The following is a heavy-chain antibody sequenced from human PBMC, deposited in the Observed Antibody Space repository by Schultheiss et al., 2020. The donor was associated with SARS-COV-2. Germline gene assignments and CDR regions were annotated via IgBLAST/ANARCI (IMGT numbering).Heavy chain of an antibody. J-gene: IGHJ4*02. CDR3: AKSSSAYYYDSSGYSSGFDY. V-gene: IGHV3-23*01. Sequence: GGSLRLSCVASGFTFSSYAMSWVRQAPGKGLEWVSAISGSGGSTYYADSVKGRFTISRDNSKNTLYLQMNSLRAEDTAVYYCAKSSSAYYYDSSGYSSGFDYWGQGTLVTVSS. CDR2: ISGSGGST. D-gene: IGHD3-22*01. CDR1: GFTFSSYA.